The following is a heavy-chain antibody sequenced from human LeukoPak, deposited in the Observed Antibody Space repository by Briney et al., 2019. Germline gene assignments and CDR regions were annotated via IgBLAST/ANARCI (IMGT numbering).Heavy chain of an antibody. Sequence: ASVKVSCKASGYTFTGYYMHWVRQAPGQGLEWMRWINPNSGGTNYAQKFYARVTMTRDTSISTAYMELSRLRSDDTAVFYCARSPDILTGENFDYWGQGTLVTVSS. V-gene: IGHV1-2*02. J-gene: IGHJ4*02. CDR2: INPNSGGT. CDR1: GYTFTGYY. D-gene: IGHD3-9*01. CDR3: ARSPDILTGENFDY.